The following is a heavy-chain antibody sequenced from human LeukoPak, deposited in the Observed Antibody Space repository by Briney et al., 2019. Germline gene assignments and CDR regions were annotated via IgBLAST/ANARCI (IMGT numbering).Heavy chain of an antibody. J-gene: IGHJ3*02. CDR2: ISAPGGNT. Sequence: DPGGSLRLSCAASGFTFSSYALSWVRQPPGKGLEWVSTISAPGGNTYYADSVTGRFTISRDSSKSTLYQQMNSLRAEDTAVYYCAKGGGYSRNAFDIWGQGTMVTVSS. CDR1: GFTFSSYA. D-gene: IGHD2-15*01. V-gene: IGHV3-23*01. CDR3: AKGGGYSRNAFDI.